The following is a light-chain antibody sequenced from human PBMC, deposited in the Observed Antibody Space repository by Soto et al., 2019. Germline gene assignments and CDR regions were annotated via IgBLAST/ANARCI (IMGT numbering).Light chain of an antibody. CDR2: GAS. Sequence: EVVLTQSPGTLSLSPGEGATLSFRASESVAISYLSWYQQMPGQAPRLLIYGASSRATGSPDRFSGSGSETDFTLDLSRVDPEDFAIYYCCSSVTFGQGTRLEIK. CDR3: CSSVT. V-gene: IGKV3-20*01. J-gene: IGKJ5*01. CDR1: ESVAISY.